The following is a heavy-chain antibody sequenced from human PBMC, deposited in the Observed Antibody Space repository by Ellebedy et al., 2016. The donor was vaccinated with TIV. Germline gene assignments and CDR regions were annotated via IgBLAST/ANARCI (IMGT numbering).Heavy chain of an antibody. CDR1: GLTVSSNY. J-gene: IGHJ6*04. Sequence: PGGSLRLSCAASGLTVSSNYMSWVRRAQGPGLGWVSLIYGCGNTDYAEHVEGRFTISRDNSKNTVYLQMNSLSAEDTAVYYCARARGWYGSDGMDVWGEGTTVTVSS. CDR2: IYGCGNT. V-gene: IGHV3-53*01. D-gene: IGHD6-19*01. CDR3: ARARGWYGSDGMDV.